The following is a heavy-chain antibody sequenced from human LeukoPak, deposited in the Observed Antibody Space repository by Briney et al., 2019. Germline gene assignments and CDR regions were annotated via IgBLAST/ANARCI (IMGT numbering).Heavy chain of an antibody. V-gene: IGHV1-18*01. Sequence: ASVKVSCKASGYTFTSYGISWVRQAPGQGLEWMGWISAYNGNTNYAQELQGRVTMTTDTSTSTAYMELRSLRSDDTAVHYCARALTTVTTDCWFDPWGQGTLVTVSS. CDR1: GYTFTSYG. D-gene: IGHD4-17*01. CDR3: ARALTTVTTDCWFDP. J-gene: IGHJ5*02. CDR2: ISAYNGNT.